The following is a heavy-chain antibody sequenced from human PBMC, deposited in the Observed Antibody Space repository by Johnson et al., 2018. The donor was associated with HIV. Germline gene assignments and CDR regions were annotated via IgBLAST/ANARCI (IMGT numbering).Heavy chain of an antibody. CDR1: GFIFSNYD. D-gene: IGHD3-22*01. Sequence: VQLVESGGGLVQPGGSLKLSCAASGFIFSNYDMHWVRQAPGKGLVWVSRINSDGSSTSYADSVKGRFTISRDNAKNTLYLQMNSLRVEDTAVYYCAREVYYDSSPEAAAFDIWGQGTMVTVSS. CDR3: AREVYYDSSPEAAAFDI. CDR2: INSDGSST. J-gene: IGHJ3*02. V-gene: IGHV3-74*01.